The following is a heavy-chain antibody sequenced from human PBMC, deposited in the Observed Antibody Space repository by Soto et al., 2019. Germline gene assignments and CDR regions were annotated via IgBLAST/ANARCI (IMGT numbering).Heavy chain of an antibody. CDR1: GCTFTSHY. Sequence: ASVKVSCKASGCTFTSHYMHWVRQAPGQGLEWMGIINPSGGSTSYAQKFQGRVTMTRDTSTSTVYMELSSLRSEDTAVYYCARALGYCSGGSCSRDTYWGQGTLVTVSS. D-gene: IGHD2-15*01. V-gene: IGHV1-46*01. CDR2: INPSGGST. CDR3: ARALGYCSGGSCSRDTY. J-gene: IGHJ4*02.